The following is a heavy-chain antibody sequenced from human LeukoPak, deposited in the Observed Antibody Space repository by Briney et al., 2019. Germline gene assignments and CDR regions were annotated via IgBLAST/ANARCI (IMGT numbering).Heavy chain of an antibody. CDR2: INHSGST. CDR3: ARGLSSKPYIVRRPEKNYMDV. D-gene: IGHD2-15*01. Sequence: SETLSLTCAVYGGSFSGYYWSWIRQPPGKGLEWIGEINHSGSTNYNPPLKSRVTISVDTSKNQFSLKLSSVTAADTAVYYCARGLSSKPYIVRRPEKNYMDVWGKGTTVTVSS. CDR1: GGSFSGYY. V-gene: IGHV4-34*01. J-gene: IGHJ6*03.